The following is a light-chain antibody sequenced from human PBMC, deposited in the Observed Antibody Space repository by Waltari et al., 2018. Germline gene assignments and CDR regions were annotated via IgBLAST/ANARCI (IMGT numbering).Light chain of an antibody. J-gene: IGLJ1*01. CDR3: SSYTTSRTLV. Sequence: QSALTQPASVSGSPGQSITVSCTGTSSDIDHSHYVSWYQQHPDKAPKLILYEVNKRASGVANRLSASKSGNTASLTISGLQPEDEADYFCSSYTTSRTLVFGTGTKVTV. V-gene: IGLV2-14*01. CDR2: EVN. CDR1: SSDIDHSHY.